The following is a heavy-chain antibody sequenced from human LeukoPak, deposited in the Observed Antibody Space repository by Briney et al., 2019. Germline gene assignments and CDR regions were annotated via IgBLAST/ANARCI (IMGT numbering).Heavy chain of an antibody. Sequence: SETLSLTCAVYGGSFSGYYWSWIRQPPGKGLEWIGEINHSGSTNYNPSLKSRVTISVDTSKNQFSLKLSSVTAADTAVYYCARGRGVVAPAAILDGGDYWGQGTLVTVSS. CDR2: INHSGST. J-gene: IGHJ4*02. CDR3: ARGRGVVAPAAILDGGDY. V-gene: IGHV4-34*01. D-gene: IGHD2-2*01. CDR1: GGSFSGYY.